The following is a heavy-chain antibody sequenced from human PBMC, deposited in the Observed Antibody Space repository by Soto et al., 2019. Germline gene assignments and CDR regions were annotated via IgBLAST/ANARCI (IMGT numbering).Heavy chain of an antibody. Sequence: SETLSLTCTVSGGSISSYYWSWIRQPPGKGLEWIGYIYYSGSTNYNPSLKSRVTISVDTSKNQFSLKLSSVTAADTAVYYCGRELLDYYYYGMDVWGQGTTVTVSS. J-gene: IGHJ6*02. CDR1: GGSISSYY. CDR2: IYYSGST. D-gene: IGHD1-26*01. CDR3: GRELLDYYYYGMDV. V-gene: IGHV4-59*01.